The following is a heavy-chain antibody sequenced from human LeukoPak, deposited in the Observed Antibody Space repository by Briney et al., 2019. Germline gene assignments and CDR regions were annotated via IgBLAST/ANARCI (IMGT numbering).Heavy chain of an antibody. Sequence: KSSETLSLTCTVSGGSISSGGYYWSWIRQHPGKGLEWIGYIYYSGSTYYNPSLKSRVTISVDTSKNQFSLKLSSVTAADTAVYYCARGAVTTRHADYWGQGTLVTVSS. J-gene: IGHJ4*02. CDR2: IYYSGST. CDR1: GGSISSGGYY. V-gene: IGHV4-31*03. D-gene: IGHD4-17*01. CDR3: ARGAVTTRHADY.